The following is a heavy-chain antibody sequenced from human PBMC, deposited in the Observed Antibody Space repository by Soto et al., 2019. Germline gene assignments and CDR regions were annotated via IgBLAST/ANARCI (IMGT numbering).Heavy chain of an antibody. J-gene: IGHJ6*02. CDR1: GDSVSSNSAA. CDR3: AREGIAVAGSLMRHYALDV. V-gene: IGHV6-1*01. CDR2: TYYRSKWYN. D-gene: IGHD6-19*01. Sequence: QTLSLTCAISGDSVSSNSAAWNWIRQSPSRGLEWLGRTYYRSKWYNDYAVSVKSRITINPDTSKNQFSLQLNSVTPEDTAVYYCAREGIAVAGSLMRHYALDVWGQGITVTVAS.